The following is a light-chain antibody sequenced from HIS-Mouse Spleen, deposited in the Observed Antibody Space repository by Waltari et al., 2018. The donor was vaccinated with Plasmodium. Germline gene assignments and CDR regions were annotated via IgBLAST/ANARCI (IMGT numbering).Light chain of an antibody. V-gene: IGLV2-14*03. J-gene: IGLJ3*02. CDR1: SSAVGGSNY. Sequence: QSALTQPASVSGSPGQSIPISCTGTSSAVGGSNYFPWYQQHPGKAPKLMIYDVSNRPSGVSNRFSGSKSGNTASLTISGLQAEDEADYYCSSYTSSSTWVFGRGTKLTVL. CDR3: SSYTSSSTWV. CDR2: DVS.